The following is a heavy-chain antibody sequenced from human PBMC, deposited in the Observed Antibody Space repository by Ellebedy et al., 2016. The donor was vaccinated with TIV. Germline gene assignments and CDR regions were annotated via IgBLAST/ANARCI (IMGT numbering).Heavy chain of an antibody. J-gene: IGHJ4*02. D-gene: IGHD3-16*02. V-gene: IGHV3-48*02. CDR1: GFTFSSHS. CDR2: ISSSSSTI. Sequence: GESLKISXAASGFTFSSHSMNWVRQAPGKGLEWVSYISSSSSTIYYADSVKGRFIISRDNAKNSLYLQMNSLRDEDTAVYYCARDSRDYDYVWGSYRYSGYFDYWGQGTLVTVSS. CDR3: ARDSRDYDYVWGSYRYSGYFDY.